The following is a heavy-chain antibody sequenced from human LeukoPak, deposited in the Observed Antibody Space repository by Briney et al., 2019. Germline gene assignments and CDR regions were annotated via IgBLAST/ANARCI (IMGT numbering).Heavy chain of an antibody. J-gene: IGHJ4*02. CDR1: GYTFTGYY. CDR2: INPNSGGT. D-gene: IGHD2-2*01. Sequence: ASVKVSCKASGYTFTGYYMHWVRQAPGQGLEWMGWINPNSGGTNYAQKFQGRVTLTRDTSISAAYMELNKLRSDDAAVYYCARLGSTISTANWGQGTLVTVSS. CDR3: ARLGSTISTAN. V-gene: IGHV1-2*02.